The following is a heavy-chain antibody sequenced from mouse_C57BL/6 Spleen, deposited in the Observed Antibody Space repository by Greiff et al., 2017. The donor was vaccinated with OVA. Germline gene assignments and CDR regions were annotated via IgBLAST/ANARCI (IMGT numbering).Heavy chain of an antibody. V-gene: IGHV1-15*01. CDR3: TRGFNDYVMDY. J-gene: IGHJ4*01. Sequence: QVQLKESGAELVRPGASVTLSCKASGYTFTDYEMHWVKQTPVHGLEWIGAIDPETGGTAYNQKFKGKAILTADKSSSTAYMELRSLTSEDSAVYYCTRGFNDYVMDYWGQGTSVTVSS. CDR2: IDPETGGT. CDR1: GYTFTDYE.